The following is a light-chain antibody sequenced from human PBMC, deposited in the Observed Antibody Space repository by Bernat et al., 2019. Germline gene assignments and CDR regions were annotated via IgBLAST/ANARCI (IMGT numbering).Light chain of an antibody. J-gene: IGLJ2*01. CDR3: QSYDSNLSGSV. CDR2: GRS. V-gene: IGLV1-40*01. CDR1: RSNIGAGHD. Sequence: QSVLTQPPAVSVAPGQRVTISCTGSRSNIGAGHDVHWYQQLPGTAPKLLIYGRSNRPSGVPRRFSASKSGTSASLAITGLQAEDEADYYCQSYDSNLSGSVFGGGTKLTVL.